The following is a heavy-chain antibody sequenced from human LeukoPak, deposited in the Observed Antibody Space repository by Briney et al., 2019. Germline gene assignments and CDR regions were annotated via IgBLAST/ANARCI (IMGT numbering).Heavy chain of an antibody. Sequence: PSETLSLTCTVSGGSISSSSYYWGWIRQPPGKGLEWIGSIYYSGSTYYNPSLKSRVTISVDTSKNQFSLKLSSVTAADTAVYYCARLEREDYSNSRSIPPEFDYWGQGTLVTVSS. D-gene: IGHD4-11*01. CDR2: IYYSGST. CDR1: GGSISSSSYY. V-gene: IGHV4-39*01. J-gene: IGHJ4*02. CDR3: ARLEREDYSNSRSIPPEFDY.